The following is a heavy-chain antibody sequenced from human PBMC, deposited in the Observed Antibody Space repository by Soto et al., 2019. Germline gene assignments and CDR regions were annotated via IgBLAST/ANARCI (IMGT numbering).Heavy chain of an antibody. D-gene: IGHD1-26*01. V-gene: IGHV4-61*08. CDR2: VYYSGST. CDR1: GGSVGSGAYY. Sequence: SETLSLTCSVSGGSVGSGAYYWSCIRQPPGKGLEWIGYVYYSGSTSYNPSLETGVTISVDTSKNQFSLRLTSVTPADTAIYYCARVKRSTSRLDPWGQGTLVTVSS. CDR3: ARVKRSTSRLDP. J-gene: IGHJ5*02.